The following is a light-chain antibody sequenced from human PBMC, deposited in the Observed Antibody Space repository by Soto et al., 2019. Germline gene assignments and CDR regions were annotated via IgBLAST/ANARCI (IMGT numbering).Light chain of an antibody. J-gene: IGLJ1*01. CDR1: SSNIGAGYD. CDR2: GNS. CDR3: QSYDSSLSGYV. V-gene: IGLV1-40*01. Sequence: QSVLTQPPSVSGAPGQRVTVSCTGSSSNIGAGYDVHWYQQLPGTAPKLLIYGNSNRPSGVPDRFSGSKSGTSASLAITGLQAEDESDYYCQSYDSSLSGYVFVTGTKXX.